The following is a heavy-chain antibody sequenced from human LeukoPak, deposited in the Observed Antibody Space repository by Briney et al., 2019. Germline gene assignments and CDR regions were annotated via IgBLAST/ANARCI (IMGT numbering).Heavy chain of an antibody. CDR1: GFTFSSSD. CDR2: IGGAGNT. V-gene: IGHV3-13*01. Sequence: PGGSLRLSCVASGFTFSSSDMHWVRQVAGKGLEWVSAIGGAGNTYYPASVKGRFTISRDNSKNTLYLQMDRLRAEDTAVYYCVLTTVTTSIEFWGQGTLVTVSS. D-gene: IGHD4-17*01. J-gene: IGHJ4*02. CDR3: VLTTVTTSIEF.